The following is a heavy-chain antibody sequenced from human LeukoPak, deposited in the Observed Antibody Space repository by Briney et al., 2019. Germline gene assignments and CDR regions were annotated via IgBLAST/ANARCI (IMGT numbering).Heavy chain of an antibody. CDR1: GGSISSYY. CDR3: AREVFGITMVRESKGYYYYYMDV. V-gene: IGHV4-4*07. CDR2: IYTSGST. D-gene: IGHD3-10*01. Sequence: SETLSLTCTVSGGSISSYYWSWIRQPAGKGLEWIGRIYTSGSTNYNPSLKSRVTMSVDTSKNQFSLKLSSVTAADTAVYYCAREVFGITMVRESKGYYYYYMDVWGKGTTVTISS. J-gene: IGHJ6*03.